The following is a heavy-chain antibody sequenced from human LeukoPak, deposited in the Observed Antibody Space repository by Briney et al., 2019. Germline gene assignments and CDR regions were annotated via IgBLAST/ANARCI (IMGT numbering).Heavy chain of an antibody. D-gene: IGHD6-13*01. CDR1: GFTFSSYA. V-gene: IGHV3-23*01. CDR3: AKDSAAGHYYFDY. Sequence: GGSLRLSCAASGFTFSSYAMSWVRQAPGKGLEWVSTISGSGGSTYYADSVKGRFTISRDNSKNTLYLRMNSLRAEDTAVYYCAKDSAAGHYYFDYWGQGTLVTVSS. CDR2: ISGSGGST. J-gene: IGHJ4*02.